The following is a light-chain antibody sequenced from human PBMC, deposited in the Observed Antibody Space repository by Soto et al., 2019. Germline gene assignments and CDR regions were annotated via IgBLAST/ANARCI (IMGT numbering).Light chain of an antibody. CDR1: QSVDND. CDR3: QQYNNWPLT. V-gene: IGKV3D-15*01. CDR2: DAS. Sequence: EIGMTQSASTLSVSPGDRATLSCRASQSVDNDLAWYQQKPGQPPRLLIYDASTRATGIPARFSGSQYGTEFNLTISSLLSEDFAVYFCQQYNNWPLTFGGGTKVDIK. J-gene: IGKJ4*01.